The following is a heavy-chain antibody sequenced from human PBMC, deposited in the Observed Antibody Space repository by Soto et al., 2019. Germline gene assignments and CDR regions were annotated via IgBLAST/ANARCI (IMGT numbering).Heavy chain of an antibody. J-gene: IGHJ4*02. CDR1: GYTFTSYG. CDR2: ISAYNGHT. D-gene: IGHD6-13*01. Sequence: QVQLVQSGAEVKKPGAAVKVSCKASGYTFTSYGISWVRQAPVQGLEWIGWISAYNGHTNHAQKLQGRVTMTTDTSTSTAYLELRSLSSSDTAVYYCARDLVGAAGTDFAYWGPGTLVTVSS. CDR3: ARDLVGAAGTDFAY. V-gene: IGHV1-18*01.